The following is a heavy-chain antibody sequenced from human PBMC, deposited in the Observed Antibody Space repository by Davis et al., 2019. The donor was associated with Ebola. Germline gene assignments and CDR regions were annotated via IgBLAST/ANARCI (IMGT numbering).Heavy chain of an antibody. V-gene: IGHV3-48*02. CDR1: GFSASLYS. CDR2: ISSTSRTI. Sequence: GESLKISCAFSGFSASLYSMNWLRQAPGKGLEWVSYISSTSRTIYYADSVKGRFTISRYNAKNSVNLQLNSLTDEDTAVYYCAREGYTGYVRISGSYYADYWGQGTLVTVSS. CDR3: AREGYTGYVRISGSYYADY. J-gene: IGHJ4*02. D-gene: IGHD5-12*01.